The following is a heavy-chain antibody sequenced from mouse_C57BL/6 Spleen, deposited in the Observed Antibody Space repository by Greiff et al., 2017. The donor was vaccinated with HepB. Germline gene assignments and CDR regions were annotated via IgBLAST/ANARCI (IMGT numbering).Heavy chain of an antibody. D-gene: IGHD2-5*01. CDR1: GFTFSDYG. Sequence: EVQLVESGGGLVKPGGSLKLSCAASGFTFSDYGMHWVRQAPEKGLEWVAYISSGSSTIYYADTVKGRFTISRDNAKNTLFLQMTSLRSEDTAMYYCARRDYSNYVGYYAMDYWGQGTSGTVSS. V-gene: IGHV5-17*01. J-gene: IGHJ4*01. CDR2: ISSGSSTI. CDR3: ARRDYSNYVGYYAMDY.